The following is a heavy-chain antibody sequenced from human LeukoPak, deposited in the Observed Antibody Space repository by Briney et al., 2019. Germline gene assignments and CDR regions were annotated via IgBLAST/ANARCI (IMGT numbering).Heavy chain of an antibody. Sequence: ASVKVSCKASGYTFTSYYIHWVRQAPGQGLEWMGIISPSGGSTSYAQKFQGRVTMTRDMSTSTDYMELSSLRSEDTAVYYCARDKSVEDTAWWCDPWGQGNLVTVSS. J-gene: IGHJ5*02. CDR2: ISPSGGST. V-gene: IGHV1-46*01. D-gene: IGHD4-23*01. CDR3: ARDKSVEDTAWWCDP. CDR1: GYTFTSYY.